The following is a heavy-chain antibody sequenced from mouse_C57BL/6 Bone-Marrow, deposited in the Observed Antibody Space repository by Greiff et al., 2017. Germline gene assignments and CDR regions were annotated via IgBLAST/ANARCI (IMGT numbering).Heavy chain of an antibody. CDR3: ARFDSSGFPDY. V-gene: IGHV1-82*01. CDR1: GYAFSSSW. Sequence: VKLMESGPELVKPGASVKISCKASGYAFSSSWMNWVKQRPGKGLEWIGRIYPGDGDTNYNGKFKGKATLTADKSSSTDYMQLSSLTSEDSAVYFCARFDSSGFPDYWGQGTTLTVSS. D-gene: IGHD3-2*02. J-gene: IGHJ2*01. CDR2: IYPGDGDT.